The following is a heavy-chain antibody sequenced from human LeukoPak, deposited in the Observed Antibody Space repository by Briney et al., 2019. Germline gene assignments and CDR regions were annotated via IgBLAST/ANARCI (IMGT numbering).Heavy chain of an antibody. CDR1: GGSISNYY. J-gene: IGHJ6*04. CDR2: THYTGNT. V-gene: IGHV4-59*01. Sequence: PSETLSLTCTVSGGSISNYYWSWIRQPPGKGLEWIGFTHYTGNTNYNPPLNSRLTISVATPKNQFSLKLSSVTAADTAVYYSARAPVTEYSSKSYMDVWGKGTTVTVSS. CDR3: ARAPVTEYSSKSYMDV. D-gene: IGHD5-18*01.